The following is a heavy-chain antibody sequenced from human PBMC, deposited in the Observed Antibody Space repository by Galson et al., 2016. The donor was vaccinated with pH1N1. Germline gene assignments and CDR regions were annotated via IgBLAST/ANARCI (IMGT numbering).Heavy chain of an antibody. CDR1: GFTFSSYW. Sequence: SLRLSCAASGFTFSSYWMSWVRQAPGKGLEWVATIKEDGSEKYYVDSVKGRFTTTRDTAKNSLFLQMSSLSPDDTAVYYCARVTSGGFGLVIIPFPYYFDYWGQGTLVTVSS. CDR2: IKEDGSEK. D-gene: IGHD3/OR15-3a*01. V-gene: IGHV3-7*01. J-gene: IGHJ4*02. CDR3: ARVTSGGFGLVIIPFPYYFDY.